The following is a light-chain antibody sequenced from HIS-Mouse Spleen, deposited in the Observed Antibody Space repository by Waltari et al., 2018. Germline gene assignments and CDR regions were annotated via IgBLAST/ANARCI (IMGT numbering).Light chain of an antibody. V-gene: IGLV2-14*03. Sequence: QSALTQPASVSGSPGPSITISCTGTSSDVGGYNYVPGYQQHPGKAPKLMIYDVSNRPSGVSNRFSGSKSGNTASLTISGLQAEDEADYYCSSYTSSSTYVFGTGTKVTVL. CDR1: SSDVGGYNY. CDR3: SSYTSSSTYV. J-gene: IGLJ1*01. CDR2: DVS.